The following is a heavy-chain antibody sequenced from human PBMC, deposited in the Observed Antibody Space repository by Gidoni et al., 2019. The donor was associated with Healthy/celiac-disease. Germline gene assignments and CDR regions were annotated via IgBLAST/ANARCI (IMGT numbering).Heavy chain of an antibody. CDR3: AREGMEEGGYSYYYYGMDV. CDR2: IKQDGSEK. J-gene: IGHJ6*02. Sequence: EVQLVESGGGLVQPGGSLRLSCAASGVTFSSYWLSWVRQAPGKGLEWVANIKQDGSEKYYVGSVKGRFTISRDNAKNSLYLQMNSLRAEDTAVYYCAREGMEEGGYSYYYYGMDVWGQGTTVTVSS. D-gene: IGHD5-12*01. CDR1: GVTFSSYW. V-gene: IGHV3-7*01.